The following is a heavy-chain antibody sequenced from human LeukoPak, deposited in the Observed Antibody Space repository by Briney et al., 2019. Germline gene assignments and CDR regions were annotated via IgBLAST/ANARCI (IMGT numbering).Heavy chain of an antibody. CDR2: ISSSSSTI. CDR1: GFTFTNYA. J-gene: IGHJ5*02. D-gene: IGHD3-22*01. Sequence: GGSLRLSCAASGFTFTNYAMTWVRQAPGKGLEWVSYISSSSSTISYADSVKGRFTISRDNAKNSLYLQMNSLRAEDTAVYYCARGPSSGYYNWFDPWGQGTLVTVSS. V-gene: IGHV3-48*01. CDR3: ARGPSSGYYNWFDP.